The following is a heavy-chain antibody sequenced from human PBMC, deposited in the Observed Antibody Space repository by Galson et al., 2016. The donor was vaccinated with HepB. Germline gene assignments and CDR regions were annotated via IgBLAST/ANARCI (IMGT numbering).Heavy chain of an antibody. D-gene: IGHD3-3*01. Sequence: SLRLSCAASGFTFSSYTMHWVRQAPGKGLEWVAVISYDGTNKYYADSVKGRFTISRDNSKNSLYLQMNSLRPEDTAVYYCAKEGHHDFWSGYYNWFAPWGKGTLVTVSS. CDR2: ISYDGTNK. J-gene: IGHJ5*02. CDR1: GFTFSSYT. V-gene: IGHV3-30-3*02. CDR3: AKEGHHDFWSGYYNWFAP.